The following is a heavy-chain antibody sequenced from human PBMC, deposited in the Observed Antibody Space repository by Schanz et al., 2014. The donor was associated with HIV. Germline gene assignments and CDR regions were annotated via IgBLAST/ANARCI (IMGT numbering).Heavy chain of an antibody. J-gene: IGHJ6*02. V-gene: IGHV1-18*01. Sequence: QVQLVQSGAELKKPGASVKVSCKASGYTFTSYYINWERQAPGQGLEWMGWISPYNGKTRYGKKFQDRVTMTTDTSTSTTYMELTSLRSDDTAVYFCARYNEGPRTSDFFYYYALDVWGQGTTVTVSS. D-gene: IGHD1-20*01. CDR2: ISPYNGKT. CDR1: GYTFTSYY. CDR3: ARYNEGPRTSDFFYYYALDV.